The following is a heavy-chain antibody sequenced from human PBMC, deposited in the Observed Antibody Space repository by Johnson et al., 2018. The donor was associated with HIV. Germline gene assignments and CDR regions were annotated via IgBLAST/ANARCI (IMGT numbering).Heavy chain of an antibody. Sequence: QMLLVESGGGLVQPGRSLRLSCAASGFSFSYYYMSWIRQAPGKGPEWVSYISSSGSTVYYADSVKGRFTISRDNAKNSLYLQMNSLRAEDTAVYYCATRDPTHRPGVFDIWGQGTMVTVSS. CDR2: ISSSGSTV. V-gene: IGHV3-11*04. J-gene: IGHJ3*02. D-gene: IGHD1-14*01. CDR1: GFSFSYYY. CDR3: ATRDPTHRPGVFDI.